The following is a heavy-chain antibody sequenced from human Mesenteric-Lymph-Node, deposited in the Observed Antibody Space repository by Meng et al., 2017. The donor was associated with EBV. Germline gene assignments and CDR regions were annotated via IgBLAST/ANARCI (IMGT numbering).Heavy chain of an antibody. J-gene: IGHJ5*02. Sequence: QVQLQQWGAGPLKPSEPLSLTCACYGWSFSGYYWSWIRQPPGKGLEWIGEINHSGSTNYNPSLKSRVTISVDTSKNQFSLKLSSVTAADTAVYYCARGRSYVSGVIDPWGQGTLVTVSS. V-gene: IGHV4-34*01. D-gene: IGHD3-16*01. CDR2: INHSGST. CDR3: ARGRSYVSGVIDP. CDR1: GWSFSGYY.